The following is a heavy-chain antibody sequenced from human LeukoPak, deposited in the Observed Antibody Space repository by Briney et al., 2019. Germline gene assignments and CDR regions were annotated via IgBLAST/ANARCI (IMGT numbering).Heavy chain of an antibody. CDR3: AKYSSGQRYDY. CDR1: GGTFISYA. CDR2: IIPIFGTA. J-gene: IGHJ4*02. V-gene: IGHV1-69*05. Sequence: VASVKVSCKASGGTFISYAISWVREAPGQGIEWMGGIIPIFGTANYAQKFQGRVTITTDESTSTAYMALSRLRSEDTAVYYCAKYSSGQRYDYWSQGTLVTVSS. D-gene: IGHD6-19*01.